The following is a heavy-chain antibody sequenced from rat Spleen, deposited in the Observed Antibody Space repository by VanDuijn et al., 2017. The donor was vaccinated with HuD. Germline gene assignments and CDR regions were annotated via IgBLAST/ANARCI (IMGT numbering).Heavy chain of an antibody. J-gene: IGHJ4*01. CDR2: ISYDGGST. Sequence: EVHLVESGGGLVQPGRSMKLSCAASGFTFSDYGMAWVLQAPTKGPEWVASISYDGGSTYYRDSVKGRFTISRDNEKSTLYLQMESLRSEDTATYYCVKGPYYYDGSYYGVMDAWGQGASVTVSS. CDR1: GFTFSDYG. V-gene: IGHV5-20*01. CDR3: VKGPYYYDGSYYGVMDA. D-gene: IGHD1-12*02.